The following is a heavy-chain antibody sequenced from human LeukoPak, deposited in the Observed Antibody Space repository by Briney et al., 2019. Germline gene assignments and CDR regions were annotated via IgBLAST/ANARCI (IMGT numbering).Heavy chain of an antibody. CDR2: IKEDGSEK. CDR1: GTTFSRCW. CDR3: GRVRTGSGMDV. D-gene: IGHD1/OR15-1a*01. V-gene: IGHV3-7*01. Sequence: GGSLRLSCAASGTTFSRCWMSWVRQAPGKGLEWVANIKEDGSEKYYVDPVKGRFTISRDNAKNSLYLQMNSLRAEDTAVYYCGRVRTGSGMDVCGQGTTVTVSS. J-gene: IGHJ6*02.